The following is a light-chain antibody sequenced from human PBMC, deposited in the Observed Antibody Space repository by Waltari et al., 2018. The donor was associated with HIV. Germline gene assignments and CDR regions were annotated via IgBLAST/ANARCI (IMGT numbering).Light chain of an antibody. V-gene: IGKV2-28*01. CDR2: LGS. CDR1: QSLLHSNGYNS. Sequence: DIVMTQSPLSLPVTPGEPASIPCRSSQSLLHSNGYNSLDWYLQKPGQSPQVLIYLGSNRASGVPDRFSGSGSGTDFTLKISRVEAEDVGVYYCMQTLQTPWTFGQGTKVEIK. CDR3: MQTLQTPWT. J-gene: IGKJ1*01.